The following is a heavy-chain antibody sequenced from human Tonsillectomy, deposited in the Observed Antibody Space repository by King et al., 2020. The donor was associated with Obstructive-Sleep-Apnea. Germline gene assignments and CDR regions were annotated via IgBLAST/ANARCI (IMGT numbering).Heavy chain of an antibody. J-gene: IGHJ4*02. CDR1: GGSFRGYY. CDR3: ARGMSSSWYSDY. CDR2: VNHSGST. Sequence: VQLQQWGAGLLKPSETLSLSCAVYGGSFRGYYWSWIRQPPGKGLEWVGEVNHSGSTNCNPSLKSRVTISVDTSKNQFSLKVSSVTAADTAVYYCARGMSSSWYSDYWGQGTLVTVSS. D-gene: IGHD6-13*01. V-gene: IGHV4-34*01.